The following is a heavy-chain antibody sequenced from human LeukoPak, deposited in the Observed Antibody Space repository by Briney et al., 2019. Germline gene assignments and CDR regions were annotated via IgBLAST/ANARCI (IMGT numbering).Heavy chain of an antibody. CDR3: ARDDQAVTMGRGQISYSYYGLGL. Sequence: PGRSLRLSCEASGLSFDAQWKHEVRQALGTGLEWVAVMSYGEDTKFYADSVKCRFTISRDNSKITLYLQPSSLRTDDTAVYFWARDDQAVTMGRGQISYSYYGLGLWGQGTTVTVSS. CDR1: GLSFDAQW. D-gene: IGHD3-10*01. J-gene: IGHJ6*02. CDR2: MSYGEDTK. V-gene: IGHV3-30-3*01.